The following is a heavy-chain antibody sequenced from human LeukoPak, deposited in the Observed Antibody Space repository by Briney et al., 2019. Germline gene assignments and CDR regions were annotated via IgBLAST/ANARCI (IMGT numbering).Heavy chain of an antibody. Sequence: ASVKVSCKVSGYTLTELSMHWVRQAPGKGLEWMGGFDPEDGETIYAQKFQGRVTMTEDTSTDTAYMELSSLRSEDTAVYYCATPSIAAVRSVNYYYYGMDVWGQGTTVTVSS. CDR3: ATPSIAAVRSVNYYYYGMDV. CDR2: FDPEDGET. D-gene: IGHD6-13*01. V-gene: IGHV1-24*01. CDR1: GYTLTELS. J-gene: IGHJ6*02.